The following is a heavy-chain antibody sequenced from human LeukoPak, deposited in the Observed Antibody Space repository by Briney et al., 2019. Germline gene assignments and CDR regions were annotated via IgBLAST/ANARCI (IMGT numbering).Heavy chain of an antibody. CDR2: ISYDGSNK. Sequence: GGSLRLSCAASGFTLSSYAMHWVRQAPGKGLEWVAVISYDGSNKYYADSVKGRFTISRDNSKNTLYLQMNSLRAEDTAVYYCATEGIATRDFDYWGQGTLVTVSS. CDR1: GFTLSSYA. V-gene: IGHV3-30-3*01. CDR3: ATEGIATRDFDY. D-gene: IGHD6-6*01. J-gene: IGHJ4*02.